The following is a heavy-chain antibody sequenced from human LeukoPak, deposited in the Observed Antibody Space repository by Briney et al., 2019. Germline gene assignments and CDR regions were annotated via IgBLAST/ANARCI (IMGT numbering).Heavy chain of an antibody. CDR1: GGSISSSSYY. CDR2: IYYSGST. D-gene: IGHD2-2*01. Sequence: PSETLSLTCTVSGGSISSSSYYWGWIRQPPGKGLEWIGSIYYSGSTYYNPSLKSRVTISVDTSKNQFSLKLSSVTAADTAVYYCARHQTEIVVVPAAMVDYWGQGTQVTVSS. V-gene: IGHV4-39*01. CDR3: ARHQTEIVVVPAAMVDY. J-gene: IGHJ4*02.